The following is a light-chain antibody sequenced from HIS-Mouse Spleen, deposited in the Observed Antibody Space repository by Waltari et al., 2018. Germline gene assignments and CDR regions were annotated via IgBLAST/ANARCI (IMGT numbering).Light chain of an antibody. V-gene: IGKV1-9*01. CDR1: QGISSY. CDR2: AAS. CDR3: QQLNSYPT. J-gene: IGKJ5*01. Sequence: DIQLTRSPSFLSASVGDRVTITCRASQGISSYLAWYQQKPGKAPKLLIYAASTLQSGVPSRFSGSGSGTEFTLTISSLQPEDFATYYCQQLNSYPTFGQGTRLEIK.